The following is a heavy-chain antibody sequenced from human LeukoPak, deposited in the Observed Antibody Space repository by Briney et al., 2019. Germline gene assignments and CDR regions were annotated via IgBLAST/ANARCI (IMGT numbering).Heavy chain of an antibody. Sequence: ASVKVSCKASGYTFTSYYMHWVRQAPGQGLEWMGIINPSGGSTSYAQKFQGRVTMTRDTSTSTVYMELSSLRSEDTAVYYCARECGGDCYSRSYYYYYYMDVWGKGTTVTISS. CDR3: ARECGGDCYSRSYYYYYYMDV. V-gene: IGHV1-46*01. CDR1: GYTFTSYY. CDR2: INPSGGST. J-gene: IGHJ6*03. D-gene: IGHD2-21*02.